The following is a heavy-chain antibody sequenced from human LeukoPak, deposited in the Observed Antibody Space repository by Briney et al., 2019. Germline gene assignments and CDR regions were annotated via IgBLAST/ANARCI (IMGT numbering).Heavy chain of an antibody. V-gene: IGHV3-74*01. CDR2: IDSGGSST. Sequence: PGGSLRLSCAASGFTFSSYWMHWVRQAPGKGLVWVSRIDSGGSSTTYADSVKGRFTISRANAKNTLYLQMTSLRAEDTAVYYCARVRVGATLEDYWGQGTLVTVSS. CDR1: GFTFSSYW. J-gene: IGHJ4*02. CDR3: ARVRVGATLEDY. D-gene: IGHD1-26*01.